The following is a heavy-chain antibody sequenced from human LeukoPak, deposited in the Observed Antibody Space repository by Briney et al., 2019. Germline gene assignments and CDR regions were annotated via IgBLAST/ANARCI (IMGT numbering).Heavy chain of an antibody. CDR1: GGSVSSGGYY. Sequence: SETLSLTCTVSGGSVSSGGYYWSWIPQHPGKGLEWIGYIYYSGSTYYNPSLKSRVTISVDTSKNQFSLKLSSVTAAGTAVYYCARVGVVNIDYWGQGTLVTVSS. CDR2: IYYSGST. D-gene: IGHD3-3*01. J-gene: IGHJ4*02. V-gene: IGHV4-31*03. CDR3: ARVGVVNIDY.